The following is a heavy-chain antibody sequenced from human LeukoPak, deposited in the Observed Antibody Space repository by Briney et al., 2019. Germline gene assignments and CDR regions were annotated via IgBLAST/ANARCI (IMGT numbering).Heavy chain of an antibody. D-gene: IGHD2-8*01. V-gene: IGHV3-33*01. CDR1: GFTFSDYG. CDR2: IWHDGSNK. J-gene: IGHJ3*02. CDR3: ARRATNDAFDI. Sequence: PGGSLRLSCAASGFTFSDYGLHWVRQAPGKGLEWVALIWHDGSNKYYADSVMGRFTISRDNAKNSLYLQMNSLRAEDTALYYCARRATNDAFDIWGQGTMVTVSS.